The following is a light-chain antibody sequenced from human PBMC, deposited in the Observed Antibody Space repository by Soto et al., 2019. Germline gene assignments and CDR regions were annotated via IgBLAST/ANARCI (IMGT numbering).Light chain of an antibody. CDR3: KQSYSPLFT. V-gene: IGKV1-39*01. CDR2: SAS. CDR1: QSIAGY. J-gene: IGKJ4*01. Sequence: DIQMTQSPSSLSASVVDRVTISCRASQSIAGYLSWYQQKPGKAHKFLIYSASTLQRGVQSRFSGSGSGTDFTLTIRSLQPEDFATYYCKQSYSPLFTFGGGTKVDNK.